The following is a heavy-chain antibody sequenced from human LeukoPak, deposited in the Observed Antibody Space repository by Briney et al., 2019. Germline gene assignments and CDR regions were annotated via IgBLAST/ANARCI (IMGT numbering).Heavy chain of an antibody. V-gene: IGHV3-23*01. CDR1: GFTFSSYA. D-gene: IGHD3-10*01. CDR2: ISASGDRT. CDR3: AKNGEVLSWFDL. Sequence: GGSLRLSCAASGFTFSSYAMSWVRQAPGRGLEWVSAISASGDRTYYADSVKGRFTISRDNSKNTLYLQMNSLRAEDTAVYSCAKNGEVLSWFDLWGQGTLVTVSS. J-gene: IGHJ5*02.